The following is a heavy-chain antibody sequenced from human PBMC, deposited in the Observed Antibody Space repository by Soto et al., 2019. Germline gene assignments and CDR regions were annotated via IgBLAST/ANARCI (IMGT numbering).Heavy chain of an antibody. Sequence: PGESLKISCKGSGYSFTSYWIGWVRQMPGKGLEWMGIIYPGDSDTRYSPSFQGHVTISADKSISTAYLQWSSLKASDTAMYYCARQVAKQQLATRLDFDYRAQRTLVTGSS. D-gene: IGHD6-13*01. J-gene: IGHJ4*02. CDR1: GYSFTSYW. V-gene: IGHV5-51*01. CDR3: ARQVAKQQLATRLDFDY. CDR2: IYPGDSDT.